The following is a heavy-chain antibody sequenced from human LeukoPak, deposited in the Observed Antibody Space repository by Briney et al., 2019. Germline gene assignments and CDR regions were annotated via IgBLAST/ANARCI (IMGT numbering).Heavy chain of an antibody. CDR3: ARGRNKWPDYFDY. D-gene: IGHD2/OR15-2a*01. Sequence: GGSLRLSCAASGFTFSTYAVNWVRQAPGKGLEWVSTISGSGDSTYYADSVKGRFTISRDNSKNTLYLQMNSLRAEDTAVYYCARGRNKWPDYFDYWGQGTLVTVSS. J-gene: IGHJ4*02. CDR1: GFTFSTYA. CDR2: ISGSGDST. V-gene: IGHV3-23*01.